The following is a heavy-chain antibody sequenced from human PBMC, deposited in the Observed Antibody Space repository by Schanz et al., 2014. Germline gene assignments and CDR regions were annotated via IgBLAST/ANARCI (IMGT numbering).Heavy chain of an antibody. CDR3: AKGPYYYYYMDV. CDR1: GFTFSSNS. CDR2: IGSSSSRI. J-gene: IGHJ6*03. V-gene: IGHV3-48*01. Sequence: EVQLVESGGGLVQPGGSLRLSCAASGFTFSSNSMNWVRQAPGKGLEWISYIGSSSSRIDHADSVKGRFTISGDSSKYTVYLQMNSLRADDTAVYYCAKGPYYYYYMDVWGNGTTVTVSS.